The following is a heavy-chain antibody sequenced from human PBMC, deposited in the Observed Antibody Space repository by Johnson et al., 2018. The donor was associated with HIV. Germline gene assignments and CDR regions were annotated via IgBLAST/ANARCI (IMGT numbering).Heavy chain of an antibody. Sequence: VQLVESGGDLVQPGGSLRLSCVGSGIAFSTNWMHWVRQAPGKGLVWVSRINSDGRSTSYADSVKGRFTISRDNSKNTLYLQMNSLRAEETAVYYCAKQGGWRRDLWVDAFDIWGQGTMVTVSS. CDR3: AKQGGWRRDLWVDAFDI. CDR2: INSDGRST. J-gene: IGHJ3*02. V-gene: IGHV3-74*01. CDR1: GIAFSTNW. D-gene: IGHD3-10*01.